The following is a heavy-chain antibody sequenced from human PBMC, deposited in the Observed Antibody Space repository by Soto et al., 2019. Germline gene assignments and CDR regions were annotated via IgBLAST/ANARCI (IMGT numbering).Heavy chain of an antibody. J-gene: IGHJ6*02. V-gene: IGHV1-69*01. CDR2: IIPIFGTA. D-gene: IGHD1-7*01. CDR3: ARHRWNYLDDNAYYGIDV. Sequence: QVQLVQSGAEVKKPGSSVKVSCKASGGTFSSYAISWVRQAPGQGLEWMGGIIPIFGTANYAQKVQGRVTIYADETTGTAHKELSRLGSEDAAVYYCARHRWNYLDDNAYYGIDVWGQGTTVTVSS. CDR1: GGTFSSYA.